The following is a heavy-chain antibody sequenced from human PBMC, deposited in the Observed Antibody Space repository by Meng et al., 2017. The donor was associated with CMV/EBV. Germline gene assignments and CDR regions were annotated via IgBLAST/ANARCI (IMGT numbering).Heavy chain of an antibody. Sequence: GESLKISCAASGFTFSGSAMHWVRQASGKGLEWVGRIRSKANSYATAYAASVKGRFTISRDDSKNTAYLQMNSLKTEDTAVYYCTRLRYYYDSSGDYGMDVWGQGTTVTVSS. J-gene: IGHJ6*02. CDR3: TRLRYYYDSSGDYGMDV. D-gene: IGHD3-22*01. V-gene: IGHV3-73*01. CDR2: IRSKANSYAT. CDR1: GFTFSGSA.